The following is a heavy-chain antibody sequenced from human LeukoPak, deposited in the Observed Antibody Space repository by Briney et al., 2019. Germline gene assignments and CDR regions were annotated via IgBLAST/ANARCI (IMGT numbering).Heavy chain of an antibody. Sequence: ASVKVSCXASGGTFSSYAISWVRQAPGQGLEWMGGIIPIFGTANYAQKFQGRVTITTDESTSTAYMELSSLRSEDTAVYYCARAGAPIVVVPAANDYYYYYMDVWGKGTTVTVSS. CDR1: GGTFSSYA. D-gene: IGHD2-2*01. CDR2: IIPIFGTA. V-gene: IGHV1-69*05. J-gene: IGHJ6*03. CDR3: ARAGAPIVVVPAANDYYYYYMDV.